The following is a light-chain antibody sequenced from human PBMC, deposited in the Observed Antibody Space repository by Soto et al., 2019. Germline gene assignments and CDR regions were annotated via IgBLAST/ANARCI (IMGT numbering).Light chain of an antibody. V-gene: IGKV4-1*01. Sequence: DIVMTQSPDSLAVSLGERATINCKSSQSVLYSSNNKNYLAWYQRKPGQPPNLLIYWASTRESGVPDRFSGSGSGTDFTLTISSLQAEDVAVYYCQQYYSTPPTFGQGTKVEIK. CDR3: QQYYSTPPT. CDR1: QSVLYSSNNKNY. J-gene: IGKJ1*01. CDR2: WAS.